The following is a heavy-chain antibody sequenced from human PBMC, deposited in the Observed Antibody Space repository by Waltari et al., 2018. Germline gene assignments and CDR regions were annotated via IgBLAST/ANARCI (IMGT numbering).Heavy chain of an antibody. CDR3: ARQIGYGDYVPMYYFDY. Sequence: QVQLVQSGAEVQKPGASVKVSCQASGYTFTSYGISWVRRAPEQGLEWMGWISAYNGNTNYAQKLQGRVTMTTDTSTSTAYMELRSLRSDDTAVYYCARQIGYGDYVPMYYFDYWGQGTLVTVSS. V-gene: IGHV1-18*01. CDR1: GYTFTSYG. J-gene: IGHJ4*02. D-gene: IGHD4-17*01. CDR2: ISAYNGNT.